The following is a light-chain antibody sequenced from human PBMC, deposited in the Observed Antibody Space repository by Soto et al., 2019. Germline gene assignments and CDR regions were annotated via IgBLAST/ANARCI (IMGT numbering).Light chain of an antibody. V-gene: IGKV3-20*01. CDR3: QQYGSSRT. Sequence: ETVLTQSTGTLSLSPGERATLSCRASQSISTSYLAWYQQKPGQAPRLLVYGASSRATGIPDRFSGSGSGTDFTLTISRLEPEDFAVYYCQQYGSSRTFGQGTKVDI. J-gene: IGKJ1*01. CDR2: GAS. CDR1: QSISTSY.